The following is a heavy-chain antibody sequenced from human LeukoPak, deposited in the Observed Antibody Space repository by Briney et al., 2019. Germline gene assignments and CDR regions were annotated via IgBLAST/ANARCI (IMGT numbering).Heavy chain of an antibody. CDR1: GYTLTELS. D-gene: IGHD3-3*01. CDR2: FDPEDGET. J-gene: IGHJ6*02. CDR3: ARGGFGTYYDFWSGYYTFPYYYYGMDV. Sequence: GASVKVSCKVSGYTLTELSMHWVRQAPGKGLEWMGGFDPEDGETIYAQKFQGRVTMTEDTSTDTAYMELSSLRSEDTAVYYCARGGFGTYYDFWSGYYTFPYYYYGMDVWGQGTTVTVSS. V-gene: IGHV1-24*01.